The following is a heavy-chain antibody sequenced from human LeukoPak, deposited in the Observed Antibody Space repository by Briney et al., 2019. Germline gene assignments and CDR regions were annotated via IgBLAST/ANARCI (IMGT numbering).Heavy chain of an antibody. Sequence: SVKVSCKASGGTFSSYAISWVRQAPEQGLEWMGGIVPIFDTSNYAQKFQGRVTITTDESTSTAYMELGSLRSEDTAVYYCARVQNLYDAFDIWGQGTMVTVSS. J-gene: IGHJ3*02. D-gene: IGHD2-8*01. V-gene: IGHV1-69*05. CDR1: GGTFSSYA. CDR3: ARVQNLYDAFDI. CDR2: IVPIFDTS.